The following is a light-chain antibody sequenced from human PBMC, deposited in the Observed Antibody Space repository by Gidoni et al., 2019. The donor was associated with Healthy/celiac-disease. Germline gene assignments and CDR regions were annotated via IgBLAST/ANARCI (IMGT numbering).Light chain of an antibody. Sequence: DIVLTQSPGTLSLSPGERATLSCRASQSVSSSYLAWYQQKHGQAPRLLIYGASSRATGIPDRFSGSGSGTDFTLTISRLEPEDFAVYYCQQYGSSPWTFGQGTKVEIK. J-gene: IGKJ1*01. CDR1: QSVSSSY. CDR2: GAS. CDR3: QQYGSSPWT. V-gene: IGKV3-20*01.